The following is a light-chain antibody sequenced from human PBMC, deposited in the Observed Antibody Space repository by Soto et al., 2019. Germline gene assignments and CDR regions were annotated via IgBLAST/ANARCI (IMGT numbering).Light chain of an antibody. CDR1: QNINTW. V-gene: IGKV1-5*03. Sequence: ECVTNTCRASQNINTWLAWYQQKPGKAPKLLILKASSLESGVPSRFSGSGSGTEFTLTISSLQPDDLATYYCQQYNNYFWAFGQGTKVDIK. CDR2: KAS. CDR3: QQYNNYFWA. J-gene: IGKJ1*01.